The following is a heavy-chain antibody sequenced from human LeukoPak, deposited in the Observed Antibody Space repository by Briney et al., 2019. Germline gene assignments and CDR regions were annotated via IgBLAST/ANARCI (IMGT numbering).Heavy chain of an antibody. CDR3: ARGRAYDILTGYYDDAFDI. CDR2: IYHSGST. CDR1: GGSISSSNW. V-gene: IGHV4-4*02. J-gene: IGHJ3*02. D-gene: IGHD3-9*01. Sequence: SGTLSLTCAVSGGSISSSNWWSWVRQPPGKGLEWIGEIYHSGSTNYNPSLKSRVTISVDKSKNQFSLKLSSVTAADTAVYYCARGRAYDILTGYYDDAFDIWGQGTMVTVSS.